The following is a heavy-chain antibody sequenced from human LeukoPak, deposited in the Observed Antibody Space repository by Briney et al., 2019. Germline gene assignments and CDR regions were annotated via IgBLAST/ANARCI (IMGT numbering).Heavy chain of an antibody. CDR2: ISAYNGNT. V-gene: IGHV1-18*01. Sequence: GSVKVSCKASGYTFTSYGISWVRQAPGQGLEWMGWISAYNGNTNYAQKLQGRVTMTTDTSTSTAYMELRSLRSDDTAVYYCARDSGVGATEYYFDYWGQGTLVTVSS. CDR3: ARDSGVGATEYYFDY. D-gene: IGHD1-26*01. CDR1: GYTFTSYG. J-gene: IGHJ4*02.